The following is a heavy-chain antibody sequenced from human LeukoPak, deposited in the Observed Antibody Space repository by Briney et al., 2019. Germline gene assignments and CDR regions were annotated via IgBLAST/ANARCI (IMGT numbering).Heavy chain of an antibody. CDR3: AIFSRITIFGVVTPDNDY. D-gene: IGHD3-3*01. CDR1: GGSIRSSSYY. Sequence: KPSETLSLTCTVSGGSIRSSSYYWGWIRQPPGKGLEWIGSIYYSGSTYYNPSLKSRVTISVDTSKNQFSLKLSSVTAADTAVYYCAIFSRITIFGVVTPDNDYWGQGTLVTVSS. CDR2: IYYSGST. J-gene: IGHJ4*02. V-gene: IGHV4-39*01.